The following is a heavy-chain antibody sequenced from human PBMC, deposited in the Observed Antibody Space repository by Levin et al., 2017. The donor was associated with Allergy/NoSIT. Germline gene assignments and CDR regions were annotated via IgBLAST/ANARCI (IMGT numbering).Heavy chain of an antibody. D-gene: IGHD2-15*01. CDR2: VYDSGSA. CDR3: ARQGYCSAGRCHGF. V-gene: IGHV4-59*08. Sequence: SETLSLTCTVSGISISTYYWSWIRQPPGKGLEWIGYVYDSGSADYNPSLKSRVTISADTSKNQFSLKLTSVTAADTAVYYCARQGYCSAGRCHGFWGRGIMVTVSS. J-gene: IGHJ3*01. CDR1: GISISTYY.